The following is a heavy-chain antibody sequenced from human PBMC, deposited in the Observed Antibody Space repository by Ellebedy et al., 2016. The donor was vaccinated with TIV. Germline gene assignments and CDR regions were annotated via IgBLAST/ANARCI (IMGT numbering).Heavy chain of an antibody. J-gene: IGHJ6*02. D-gene: IGHD2-2*01. CDR2: ILGGSTYI. CDR1: GFSLSTYR. CDR3: ARDGSTSTEPYGMDV. Sequence: PGGSLRLSCAASGFSLSTYRMNWVRQAPGKGLEWVSSILGGSTYIYYADSVKGRFTLSRDNAKNSLYLLMNSLRAEDTAVYYCARDGSTSTEPYGMDVWGQGTTVTVSS. V-gene: IGHV3-21*01.